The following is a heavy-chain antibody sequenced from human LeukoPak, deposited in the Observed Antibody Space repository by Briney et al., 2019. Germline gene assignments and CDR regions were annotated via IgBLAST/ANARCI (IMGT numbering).Heavy chain of an antibody. D-gene: IGHD6-13*01. V-gene: IGHV5-51*01. CDR3: ARRGPGSSWYLGNWFDP. Sequence: GESLKISCKGSGYSFTSYWIGWVRQMPGKGLEWVGIIYPGDSDTRYSPSFQGQVTISADKSISTAYLQWSSLKASDTAMYYCARRGPGSSWYLGNWFDPWGQGTLVTVSS. CDR2: IYPGDSDT. J-gene: IGHJ5*02. CDR1: GYSFTSYW.